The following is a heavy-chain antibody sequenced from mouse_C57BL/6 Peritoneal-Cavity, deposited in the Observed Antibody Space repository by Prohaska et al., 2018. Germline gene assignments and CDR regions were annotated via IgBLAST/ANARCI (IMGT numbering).Heavy chain of an antibody. Sequence: EVQLLETGGGLVQPGGSRGLSCEGSGFTFSGFWMSWVRQTPGKTLEWIGYINSDGSAINYAPSIKDRFTIFRDKDKSTLYLQMSNVRSEDTATYFCMRYGNCWYFDVWGTGTPLTVSS. CDR3: MRYGNCWYFDV. CDR1: GFTFSGFW. CDR2: INSDGSAI. V-gene: IGHV11-2*01. D-gene: IGHD2-1*01. J-gene: IGHJ1*03.